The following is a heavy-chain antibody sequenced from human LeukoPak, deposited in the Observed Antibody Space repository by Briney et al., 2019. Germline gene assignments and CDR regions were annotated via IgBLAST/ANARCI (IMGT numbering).Heavy chain of an antibody. V-gene: IGHV4-34*01. J-gene: IGHJ4*02. CDR1: GGSFSGYY. Sequence: SETLSLTCAVYGGSFSGYYWSWIRQPPGKGLEWIGEINHSGSTNYSPSLKSRVTISVDTSKNQFSLNLTSVTAADTAVYYCARGEQQLVRDYFDYWGQGTLVTVSS. D-gene: IGHD6-13*01. CDR2: INHSGST. CDR3: ARGEQQLVRDYFDY.